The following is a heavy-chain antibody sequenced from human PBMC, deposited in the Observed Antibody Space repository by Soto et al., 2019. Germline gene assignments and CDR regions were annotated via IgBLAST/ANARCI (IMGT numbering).Heavy chain of an antibody. V-gene: IGHV4-30-4*01. CDR3: ARELDPERYHDF. CDR1: GGSINNGNYY. J-gene: IGHJ4*02. Sequence: SETLSLTCTVSGGSINNGNYYWSWLRQPPGKGLEWIGYIYYTGSTCYNPSLESRVNISLDTSKNQFSLSLTSVTAADTAVYYCARELDPERYHDFWGQGTLVNVSS. CDR2: IYYTGST. D-gene: IGHD1-26*01.